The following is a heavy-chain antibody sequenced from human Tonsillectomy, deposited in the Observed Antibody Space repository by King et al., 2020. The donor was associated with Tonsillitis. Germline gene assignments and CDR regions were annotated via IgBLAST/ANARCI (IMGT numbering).Heavy chain of an antibody. CDR2: IVVGTANT. V-gene: IGHV1-58*02. D-gene: IGHD2/OR15-2a*01. J-gene: IGHJ3*02. CDR3: AANRNFYNCCALFRDAFDI. CDR1: GFTFSNSA. Sequence: QLVQSGPEVKKPGTSVKVSCKASGFTFSNSAMQWVRQARGERLEWIGWIVVGTANTDHAQNFQERGTITRDMSTNTVFMELSSMSSEDTAVYYCAANRNFYNCCALFRDAFDIWGQGTMVTVSS.